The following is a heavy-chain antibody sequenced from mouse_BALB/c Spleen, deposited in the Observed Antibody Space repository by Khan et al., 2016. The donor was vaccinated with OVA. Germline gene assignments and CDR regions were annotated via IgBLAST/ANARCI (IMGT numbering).Heavy chain of an antibody. D-gene: IGHD2-10*01. J-gene: IGHJ4*01. CDR2: INTYTGEP. Sequence: QIQLVQSGPELKKPGETVKISCKASGYTFTKFGMNWVKQAPGKCLEWMGWINTYTGEPTYADDFKGRFAFSMETSASTAYLQINNLKDEDTATYFCARPPYFSNTMAYWGQGTSGTVSS. V-gene: IGHV9-3-1*01. CDR1: GYTFTKFG. CDR3: ARPPYFSNTMAY.